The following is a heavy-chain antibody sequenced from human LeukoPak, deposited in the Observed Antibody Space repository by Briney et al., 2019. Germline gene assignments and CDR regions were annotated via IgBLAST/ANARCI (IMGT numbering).Heavy chain of an antibody. J-gene: IGHJ4*02. CDR1: GYTLTELS. Sequence: ASVKVSCKVSGYTLTELSMHWVRQAPGKGLEWMGGFDPEDGETIYAQKFQGRVTMTEDTSTDTAYMELSSLRSEDTAVYYCASSITMVRGVQSIDYWGQGTLVTVSS. CDR3: ASSITMVRGVQSIDY. CDR2: FDPEDGET. D-gene: IGHD3-10*01. V-gene: IGHV1-24*01.